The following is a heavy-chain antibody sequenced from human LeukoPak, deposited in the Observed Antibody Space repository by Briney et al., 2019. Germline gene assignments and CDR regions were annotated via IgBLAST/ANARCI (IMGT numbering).Heavy chain of an antibody. Sequence: PSETLSLTCAVYGGSFSGYYWSWIRQPPGKGLEWIGEINHSGSTNYNPSLKSRVTISVDTSKNQFSLKLSSVTAADTAVYYCARESVGSSWFLDYWGQGTLVTVSS. J-gene: IGHJ4*02. V-gene: IGHV4-34*09. CDR2: INHSGST. D-gene: IGHD6-13*01. CDR3: ARESVGSSWFLDY. CDR1: GGSFSGYY.